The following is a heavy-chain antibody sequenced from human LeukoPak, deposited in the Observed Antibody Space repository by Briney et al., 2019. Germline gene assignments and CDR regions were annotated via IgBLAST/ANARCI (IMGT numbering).Heavy chain of an antibody. Sequence: SETLSLTCTVSGGSISSSSYYWAWIRQPPGKGLEWIGSIHYSGSTYYNPSLKSRVTISVDTSKNQFSLKLSSVTAADTAVYYCARRRGYYGSGSYRGLDYWGQGTLVTVSS. J-gene: IGHJ4*02. D-gene: IGHD3-10*01. V-gene: IGHV4-39*07. CDR1: GGSISSSSYY. CDR2: IHYSGST. CDR3: ARRRGYYGSGSYRGLDY.